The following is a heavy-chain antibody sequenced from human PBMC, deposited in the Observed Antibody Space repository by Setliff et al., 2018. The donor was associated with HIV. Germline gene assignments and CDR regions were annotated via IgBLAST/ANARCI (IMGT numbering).Heavy chain of an antibody. J-gene: IGHJ4*02. V-gene: IGHV3-48*04. CDR2: IHSSSSRI. Sequence: GGSLRLSCAASGFTFSVYSMNWFRQTPGKGLEWVSFIHSSSSRIYYADSVKGRFTVSRDNAKNSLYLQMNNLRAEDTAVYYCGRAPPYCSGGSCADYWGQGTLVTVS. CDR3: GRAPPYCSGGSCADY. CDR1: GFTFSVYS. D-gene: IGHD2-15*01.